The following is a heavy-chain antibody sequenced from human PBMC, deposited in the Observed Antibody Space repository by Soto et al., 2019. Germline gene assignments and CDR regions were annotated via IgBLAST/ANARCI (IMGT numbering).Heavy chain of an antibody. J-gene: IGHJ4*02. Sequence: GGSLRLSGAASGLTFSSYVVGWVRPGPGKGLEWVTATSGGGDYTYYADSVKGRFTVSRDNSRNTLSLQMNSLTVEDTAVYYCAKGSGGARPYYFDYWGQGTPVTVSS. D-gene: IGHD2-21*01. CDR3: AKGSGGARPYYFDY. V-gene: IGHV3-23*01. CDR1: GLTFSSYV. CDR2: TSGGGDYT.